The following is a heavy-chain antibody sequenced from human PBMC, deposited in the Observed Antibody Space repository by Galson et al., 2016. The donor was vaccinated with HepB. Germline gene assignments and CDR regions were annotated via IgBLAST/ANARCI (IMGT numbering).Heavy chain of an antibody. V-gene: IGHV4-34*01. CDR3: ARGRQDFWSGYYFDY. Sequence: SETLSLTCAVYGGSFSDYYWGWIRQSPGKGLEWIGEINHIGSTTYNPSLKSRVTISIDTSKNHFSLKLNSVTAADTAVYYSARGRQDFWSGYYFDYWGQGTLVTVSS. D-gene: IGHD3-3*01. J-gene: IGHJ4*02. CDR1: GGSFSDYY. CDR2: INHIGST.